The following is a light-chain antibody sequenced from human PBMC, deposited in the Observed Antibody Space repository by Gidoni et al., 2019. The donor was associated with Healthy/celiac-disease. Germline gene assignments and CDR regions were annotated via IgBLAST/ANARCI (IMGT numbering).Light chain of an antibody. CDR1: QSVSSY. CDR2: DAS. J-gene: IGKJ5*01. V-gene: IGKV3-11*01. CDR3: QQRSNMIT. Sequence: EIVLTQSPATLSLSPGERATLSCRASQSVSSYLAWYQQKPGQAPRLLIHDASNRATGIPARFSGSGSGTDFTLTISSLEPEDFAVYYCQQRSNMITFXXXTRLEIK.